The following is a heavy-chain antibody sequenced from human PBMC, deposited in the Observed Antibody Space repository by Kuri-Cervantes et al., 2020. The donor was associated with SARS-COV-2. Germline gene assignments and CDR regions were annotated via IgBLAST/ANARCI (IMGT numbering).Heavy chain of an antibody. CDR1: GFTFSSYS. Sequence: GESLKISCAASGFTFSSYSMNWVRQAPGKGLEWVANIKQDGSEKYYVDSVKGRFTISRDNAKNSLYLQMNSLRAEDTAVYYCINPWFDPWGQGTLVTVSS. V-gene: IGHV3-7*03. CDR3: INPWFDP. J-gene: IGHJ5*02. CDR2: IKQDGSEK.